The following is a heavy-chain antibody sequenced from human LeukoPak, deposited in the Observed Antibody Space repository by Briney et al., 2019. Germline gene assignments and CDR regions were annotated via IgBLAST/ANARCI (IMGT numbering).Heavy chain of an antibody. D-gene: IGHD6-13*01. CDR3: ARLRFGGAAAVPEEDY. V-gene: IGHV5-51*01. Sequence: GESLKISCKGSGYSFTSYWIGWVRQLPGKGLECMGIIYPGDSDTRYSPSFQGQVTISADKSISTSYLQWSSLKASDTAMYYCARLRFGGAAAVPEEDYWGQGTLVTVSS. J-gene: IGHJ4*02. CDR1: GYSFTSYW. CDR2: IYPGDSDT.